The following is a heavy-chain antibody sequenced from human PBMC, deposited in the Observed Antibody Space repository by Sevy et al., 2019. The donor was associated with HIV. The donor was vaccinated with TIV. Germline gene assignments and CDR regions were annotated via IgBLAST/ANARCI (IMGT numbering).Heavy chain of an antibody. Sequence: GESLKISCAASGFTFINYGMYWVRQAPGKGLEWVAVISNDGGNQYYADSVKGRFTISRDNSKNTVYLQMNSLRAEDTAVYYCAKDVSDGYNYFLDFWGQGALVTVSS. CDR2: ISNDGGNQ. CDR1: GFTFINYG. CDR3: AKDVSDGYNYFLDF. V-gene: IGHV3-30*18. J-gene: IGHJ4*02. D-gene: IGHD5-12*01.